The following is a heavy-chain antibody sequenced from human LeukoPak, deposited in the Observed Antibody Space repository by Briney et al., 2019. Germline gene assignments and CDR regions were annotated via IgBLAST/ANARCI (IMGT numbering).Heavy chain of an antibody. V-gene: IGHV4-34*01. CDR3: ARGRNRRWFDS. CDR1: GGSFSGYY. CDR2: INHSGST. J-gene: IGHJ5*01. Sequence: SETLSLTCAVYGGSFSGYYWSWIRQPPGKGLEWIGEINHSGSTNYNPSLKSRVTISVDTSKNQFSLKLSSVTAADTAVYYCARGRNRRWFDSWGQGTLVTVSS.